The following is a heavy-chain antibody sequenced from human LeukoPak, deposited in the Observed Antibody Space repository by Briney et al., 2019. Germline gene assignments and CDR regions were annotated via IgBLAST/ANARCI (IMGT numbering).Heavy chain of an antibody. CDR3: ARVPDGTRTDY. D-gene: IGHD1-14*01. V-gene: IGHV3-53*01. CDR1: GFTVSSTY. Sequence: GGSLRLSCAASGFTVSSTYMTWVRQAPGKGLEWVSVIYSDGRIHYADSVQGRFTISRDNPKNTVHLQMSSLRAEDTAVYYCARVPDGTRTDYWGQGTLVTVSS. J-gene: IGHJ4*02. CDR2: IYSDGRI.